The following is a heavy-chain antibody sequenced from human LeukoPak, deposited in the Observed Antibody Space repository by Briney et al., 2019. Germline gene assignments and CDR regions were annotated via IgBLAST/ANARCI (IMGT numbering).Heavy chain of an antibody. CDR1: GGSFGGYY. CDR2: INHSGST. D-gene: IGHD3-22*01. CDR3: ARGASSTEYDSSGYHHFDY. Sequence: TPSETLSLTCAVYGGSFGGYYWSWIRQPPGKGLEWIGEINHSGSTNYNPSLKSRVTISVDTSKNQFSLKLSSVTAADTAVYYCARGASSTEYDSSGYHHFDYWGQGTLVTVSS. V-gene: IGHV4-34*01. J-gene: IGHJ4*02.